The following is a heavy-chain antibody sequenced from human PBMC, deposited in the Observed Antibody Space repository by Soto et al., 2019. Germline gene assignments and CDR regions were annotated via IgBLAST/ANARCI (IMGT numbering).Heavy chain of an antibody. Sequence: PSETLSLTCAFSGSSISSGVYSWRWLRQPPGKGLEWIGYIYHSGSTYYNPSLKSRVTISVDRSKNQFSLKLSSVTAADTALYYCARGGIVVVPAPFDYWGQGTLVTVSS. CDR2: IYHSGST. V-gene: IGHV4-30-2*01. CDR3: ARGGIVVVPAPFDY. CDR1: GSSISSGVYS. D-gene: IGHD2-2*01. J-gene: IGHJ4*02.